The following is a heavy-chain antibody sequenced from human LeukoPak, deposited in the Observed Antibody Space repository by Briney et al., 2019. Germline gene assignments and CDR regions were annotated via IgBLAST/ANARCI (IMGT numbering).Heavy chain of an antibody. J-gene: IGHJ4*02. CDR1: GGSISSGSYY. CDR3: ARDPNYYYDSSGYFI. V-gene: IGHV4-61*02. Sequence: SSQTLSLTCTVSGGSISSGSYYWSWIRQPARKGLEWIGRIYTSGSTNYNPSLKSRVTISVDTSKNQFSLKLSSVTAADTAVYYCARDPNYYYDSSGYFIWGQGTLVTVSS. CDR2: IYTSGST. D-gene: IGHD3-22*01.